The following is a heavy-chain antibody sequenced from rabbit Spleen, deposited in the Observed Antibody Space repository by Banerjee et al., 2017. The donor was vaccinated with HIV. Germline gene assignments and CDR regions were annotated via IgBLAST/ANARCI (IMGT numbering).Heavy chain of an antibody. J-gene: IGHJ6*01. D-gene: IGHD1-1*01. CDR3: ARDTSSSFSSYGMDL. CDR1: GLSLTNNDV. CDR2: IDAGSSDFT. Sequence: QSLQESGGGLFQPGGSLALTCKASGLSLTNNDVMCWVRQAPGKGLEWIACIDAGSSDFTYHANWAKGRFTISKISSTTVTLQLTRLTAADTATYFCARDTSSSFSSYGMDLWGPGTLVTVS. V-gene: IGHV1S40*01.